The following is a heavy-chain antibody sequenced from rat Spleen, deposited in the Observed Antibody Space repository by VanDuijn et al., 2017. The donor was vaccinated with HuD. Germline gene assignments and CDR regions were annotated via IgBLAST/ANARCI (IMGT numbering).Heavy chain of an antibody. J-gene: IGHJ2*01. CDR1: GFTFSSNW. CDR3: ASGGSGGLNWFAY. Sequence: EVQLVESGGGLVQPGSPLKLSCAASGFTFSSNWLNWVRQAPGKGLEWVATINPDGSSTYYQDTVKGRFVISRDNAKNNGYLQMTNLRSADTAMYYGASGGSGGLNWFAYWGKGVMVTVSS. V-gene: IGHV5-35*01. CDR2: INPDGSST. D-gene: IGHD1-1*01.